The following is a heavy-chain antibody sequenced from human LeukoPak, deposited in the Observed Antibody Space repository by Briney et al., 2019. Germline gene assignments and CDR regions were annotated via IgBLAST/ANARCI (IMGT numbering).Heavy chain of an antibody. CDR3: ARIREDYDILTGYSSGDFDY. D-gene: IGHD3-9*01. CDR2: IFSNDEK. V-gene: IGHV2-26*01. J-gene: IGHJ4*02. CDR1: GFSLSNARMG. Sequence: ESGPTLVNPTATLTLTCTVSGFSLSNARMGVSWIRQPPGKALEWLAHIFSNDEKSYSTSLKSRLTISKDTSKSQVVLTMTNMDPVDTATYYCARIREDYDILTGYSSGDFDYWGQGTLVTVSS.